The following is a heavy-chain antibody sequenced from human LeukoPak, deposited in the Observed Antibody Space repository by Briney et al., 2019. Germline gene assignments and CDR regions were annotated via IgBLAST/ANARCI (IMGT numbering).Heavy chain of an antibody. Sequence: SQTLSLTCTVSGGSISSGDYYWSWIRQPPGKGLEWIGYIYYSGSTYYNPSLKSRVTISVETPKNQLSLKLSSVTAADTAVYYCASSLYSNYPFDYWGQEPWSSSPQ. CDR2: IYYSGST. CDR1: GGSISSGDYY. D-gene: IGHD4-11*01. V-gene: IGHV4-30-4*08. J-gene: IGHJ4*01. CDR3: ASSLYSNYPFDY.